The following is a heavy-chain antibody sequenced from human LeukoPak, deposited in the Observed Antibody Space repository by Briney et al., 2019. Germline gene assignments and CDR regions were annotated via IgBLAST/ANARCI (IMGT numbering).Heavy chain of an antibody. CDR2: IYHSGGT. V-gene: IGHV4-38-2*01. CDR1: GYSISSGYY. J-gene: IGHJ4*02. Sequence: SETLSLTCAVSGYSISSGYYWGWIRQPPGKGLEWIGSIYHSGGTYYNPSLKSRVTISVDTSKNQFSLKLSSVTAADTAVYYCARVQGPSDGDRYFDYWGQGTLVTVSS. CDR3: ARVQGPSDGDRYFDY. D-gene: IGHD4-17*01.